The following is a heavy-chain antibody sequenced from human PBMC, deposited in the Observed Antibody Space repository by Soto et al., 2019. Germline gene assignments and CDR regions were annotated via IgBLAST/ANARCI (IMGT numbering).Heavy chain of an antibody. CDR1: GGSISSYY. Sequence: QVQLQESGPGLVKPSETLSLTCTVSGGSISSYYWNWIRQPAGKGLEWIGRLYPSGSTNYNPFLKSRVTMSVDTSKNQFSLKLTSLIAADTAVYYCARESASYGDYPRFDSWGQGTLVTVSS. J-gene: IGHJ4*02. CDR2: LYPSGST. CDR3: ARESASYGDYPRFDS. D-gene: IGHD4-17*01. V-gene: IGHV4-4*07.